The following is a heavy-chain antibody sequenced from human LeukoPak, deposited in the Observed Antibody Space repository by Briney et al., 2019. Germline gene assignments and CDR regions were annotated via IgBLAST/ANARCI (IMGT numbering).Heavy chain of an antibody. CDR3: ARGGASSRYFGY. V-gene: IGHV4-61*05. Sequence: SETLSLTCTVSGGSISNSDYYWDWIRQPPGKGLEWIGFVSYSGDTNYSPSFNGRVTISLDTSKSQFSLNLNSVTAADTAVYFCARGGASSRYFGYWGQGTLVTVSS. J-gene: IGHJ4*02. D-gene: IGHD1-26*01. CDR1: GGSISNSDYY. CDR2: VSYSGDT.